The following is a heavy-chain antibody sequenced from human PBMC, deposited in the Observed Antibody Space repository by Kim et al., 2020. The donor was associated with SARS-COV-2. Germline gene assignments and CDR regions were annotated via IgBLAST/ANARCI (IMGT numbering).Heavy chain of an antibody. CDR2: INHSGST. Sequence: SETLSLTCAVYGGSFSGYYWSWIRQPPGKGLEWIGEINHSGSTNYNPSLKSRVTISVDTSKNQFSLKLSSVTAADTAVYYCARGPFIAYYDSSGYYYSSGYFDYWGQGTLVTVSS. CDR1: GGSFSGYY. J-gene: IGHJ4*02. V-gene: IGHV4-34*01. CDR3: ARGPFIAYYDSSGYYYSSGYFDY. D-gene: IGHD3-22*01.